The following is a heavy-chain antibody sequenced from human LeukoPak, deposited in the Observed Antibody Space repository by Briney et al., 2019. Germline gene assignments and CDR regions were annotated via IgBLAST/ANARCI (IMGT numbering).Heavy chain of an antibody. V-gene: IGHV3-11*05. J-gene: IGHJ3*01. CDR1: GFTFSDYY. CDR2: ISGSSSYT. Sequence: PGGSLRLSCAASGFTFSDYYMNWIRQAPGKGLEWVSYISGSSSYTNYADSVKGRFTISRDNAKNSLYLQMNSLRAEDTAIYYCAKDGSSGIAAAADAFDVWGQGTMVTVSS. D-gene: IGHD6-13*01. CDR3: AKDGSSGIAAAADAFDV.